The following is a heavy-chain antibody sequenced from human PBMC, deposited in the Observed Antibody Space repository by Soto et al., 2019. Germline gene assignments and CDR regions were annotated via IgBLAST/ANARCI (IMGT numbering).Heavy chain of an antibody. V-gene: IGHV4-31*03. CDR2: IYYSGST. J-gene: IGHJ5*02. CDR1: GGSISRGGYY. CDR3: ATEGYCSSTSCYGRHSGFYP. Sequence: SETLSLTCTVSGGSISRGGYYWSWIRQHPGKGLEWIGYIYYSGSTYYNPSLKSRVTISVDTSKNQFSLKLSSVTAADTAVYYCATEGYCSSTSCYGRHSGFYPWGQGTLVTVSS. D-gene: IGHD2-2*01.